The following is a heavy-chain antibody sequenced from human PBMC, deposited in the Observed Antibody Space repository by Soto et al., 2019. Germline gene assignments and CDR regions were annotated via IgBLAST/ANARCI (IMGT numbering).Heavy chain of an antibody. D-gene: IGHD6-25*01. V-gene: IGHV4-31*03. Sequence: PSETLSLTCTVSGGSISSGGYYWSWIRQHPGKGLEWIGYIYYSGSTYYNPSLKSRVTISVDTSKNQFSLKLSSVTAADTAVYYCARAPASGYYFAYWGQGTLVTVSS. CDR1: GGSISSGGYY. CDR3: ARAPASGYYFAY. CDR2: IYYSGST. J-gene: IGHJ4*02.